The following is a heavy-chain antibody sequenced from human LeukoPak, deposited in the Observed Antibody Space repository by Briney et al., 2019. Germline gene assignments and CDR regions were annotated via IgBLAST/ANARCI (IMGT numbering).Heavy chain of an antibody. J-gene: IGHJ6*02. CDR3: AGGRITMVRGVIYGMDV. CDR1: GYSFTSYR. CDR2: IYPGDSDT. D-gene: IGHD3-10*01. V-gene: IGHV5-51*01. Sequence: GESLKISCKGSGYSFTSYRIGWVRQMPGKGLEWMGIIYPGDSDTRYSPSFQGQVTISADKSISTAYLQWGSLKASDTAMYYCAGGRITMVRGVIYGMDVWGQGTTVTVSS.